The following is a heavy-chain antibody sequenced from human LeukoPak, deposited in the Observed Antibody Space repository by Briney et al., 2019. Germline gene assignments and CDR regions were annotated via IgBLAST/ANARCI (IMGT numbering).Heavy chain of an antibody. CDR2: ISSSSSAI. V-gene: IGHV3-48*04. Sequence: GGSLRLSCAASGFTFSSYSMNWVRQAPGKGLEWVSYISSSSSAIYYADSVKGRFTISRDNSENSLYLQMNSLRAEDTAVYYCARVIGSYGDSAYWGQGTLVTVSS. CDR3: ARVIGSYGDSAY. J-gene: IGHJ4*02. CDR1: GFTFSSYS. D-gene: IGHD1-26*01.